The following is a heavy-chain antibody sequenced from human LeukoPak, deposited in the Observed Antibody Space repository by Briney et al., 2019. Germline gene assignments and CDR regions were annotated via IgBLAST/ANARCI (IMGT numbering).Heavy chain of an antibody. V-gene: IGHV1-2*02. CDR3: ARDGGLDY. CDR2: INPNSGDT. Sequence: ASVMVSCKAFGYTSTDYYMHGLRQPPGQGLEWMGWINPNSGDTNYAQKFQGRVTMTRDTSISTAYMELSRLRSDDTAVYYCARDGGLDYWGQGTLVTVSS. J-gene: IGHJ4*02. D-gene: IGHD3-16*01. CDR1: GYTSTDYY.